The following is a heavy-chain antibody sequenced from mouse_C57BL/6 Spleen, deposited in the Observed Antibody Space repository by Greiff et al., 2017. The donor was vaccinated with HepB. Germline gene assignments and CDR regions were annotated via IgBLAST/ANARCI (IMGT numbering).Heavy chain of an antibody. D-gene: IGHD4-1*01. Sequence: QVQLQQSGPELVKPGASVKISCKASGYSFTSYYIHWVKQRPGQGLEWIGWIYPGSGNTKYNEKFKGKATLTADTSSSTAYMQLSSLTSEDSAVYYSARNWPGAMDYWGQGTSVTVSS. J-gene: IGHJ4*01. V-gene: IGHV1-66*01. CDR1: GYSFTSYY. CDR2: IYPGSGNT. CDR3: ARNWPGAMDY.